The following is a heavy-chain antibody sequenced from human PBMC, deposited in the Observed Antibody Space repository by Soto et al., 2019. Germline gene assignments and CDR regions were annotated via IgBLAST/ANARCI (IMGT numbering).Heavy chain of an antibody. Sequence: EVHLVQSGGGLVQPGGSLKLSCAASGFIFSGSAMHWVRQASGKGLEWVGRIGRKAKNYATEYGASVEGRFTISRDDSKNTTFLLMNSLKSEDTAVYCCVRQCLVVSPLDHWGQGTLVTVSS. J-gene: IGHJ4*02. D-gene: IGHD6-19*01. CDR1: GFIFSGSA. CDR2: IGRKAKNYAT. CDR3: VRQCLVVSPLDH. V-gene: IGHV3-73*02.